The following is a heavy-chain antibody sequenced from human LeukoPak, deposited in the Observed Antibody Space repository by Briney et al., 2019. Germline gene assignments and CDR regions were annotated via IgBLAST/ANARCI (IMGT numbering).Heavy chain of an antibody. CDR1: GFTFSSYE. Sequence: PGGSLRLSCAASGFTFSSYEMSWVRQAPGKGLEWVSGISGSGGSTYYADSVKGRFTISRDNSKNTLYLQMNSLRAEDTAVFYCAAGGDYPHFDYWGQGTLVAVSS. CDR2: ISGSGGST. CDR3: AAGGDYPHFDY. D-gene: IGHD4-17*01. J-gene: IGHJ4*02. V-gene: IGHV3-23*01.